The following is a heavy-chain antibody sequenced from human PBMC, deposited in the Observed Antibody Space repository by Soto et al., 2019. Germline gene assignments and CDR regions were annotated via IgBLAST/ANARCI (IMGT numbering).Heavy chain of an antibody. CDR2: ISSNGGST. CDR3: ARRGYSGYEFDY. J-gene: IGHJ4*02. D-gene: IGHD5-12*01. CDR1: GFTFRSYA. Sequence: EVQLVESGGGLVQPGGSLRLSCAASGFTFRSYAMHWVRQAPGKGLEYVSDISSNGGSTYYANAVKGRFTISRDNSKNTLYLQMGSLRAEDMAVYYCARRGYSGYEFDYWGQGTRVTVSS. V-gene: IGHV3-64*01.